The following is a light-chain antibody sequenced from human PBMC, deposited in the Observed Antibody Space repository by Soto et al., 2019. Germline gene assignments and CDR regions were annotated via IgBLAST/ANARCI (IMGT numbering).Light chain of an antibody. CDR2: ATY. CDR1: QNSKND. J-gene: IGKJ1*01. CDR3: KQYNYNSRT. Sequence: DVIKTKSPHSLVFSLVGGSATITCCASQNSKNDLAWYQQKPGKAHKRLIYATYSLQSGVQERFSGSGSGTEFTLTISSLQAEDVAVYYCKQYNYNSRTVGQGTKVDIK. V-gene: IGKV1-17*01.